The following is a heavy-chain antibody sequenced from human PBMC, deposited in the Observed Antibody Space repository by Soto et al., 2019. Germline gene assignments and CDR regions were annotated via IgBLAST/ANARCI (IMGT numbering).Heavy chain of an antibody. Sequence: EVQLLESEGGLVQPGGSLRLSCAASGFTFSSYAMSWVRQAPGKGLEWVSVISGSGGSTYYADSVKGRFTISRDNSKNPLYLQMTSLRAEDTAVYYCAKRAAGTSFDYWCQGTLVTVSS. CDR1: GFTFSSYA. CDR2: ISGSGGST. CDR3: AKRAAGTSFDY. V-gene: IGHV3-23*01. J-gene: IGHJ4*02. D-gene: IGHD6-13*01.